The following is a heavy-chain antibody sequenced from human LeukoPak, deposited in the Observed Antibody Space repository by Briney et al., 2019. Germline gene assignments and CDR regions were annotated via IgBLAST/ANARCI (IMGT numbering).Heavy chain of an antibody. CDR3: ARVGLEQWLELDY. CDR2: MNPNSGNT. V-gene: IGHV1-8*01. CDR1: GYTFTSYD. J-gene: IGHJ4*02. Sequence: ASVKVSCKASGYTFTSYDINWVRQATGQGLEWMGWMNPNSGNTGYAQKFQGRVTMTRDTSISTAYMELSRLRSDDTAVYYCARVGLEQWLELDYWGQGTLVTVSS. D-gene: IGHD6-19*01.